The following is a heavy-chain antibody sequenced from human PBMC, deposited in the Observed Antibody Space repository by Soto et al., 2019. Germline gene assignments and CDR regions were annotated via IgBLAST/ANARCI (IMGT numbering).Heavy chain of an antibody. Sequence: SVKVSCKASGGTFSSYAISWVRQAPGQGLEWMGGIIPIFGTANYAQKFQGRVTITADESTSTAHMELSSLRSEDTAVYYCARDLNGPDDAFDIWGQGTMVTVSS. V-gene: IGHV1-69*13. CDR3: ARDLNGPDDAFDI. D-gene: IGHD1-1*01. CDR1: GGTFSSYA. J-gene: IGHJ3*02. CDR2: IIPIFGTA.